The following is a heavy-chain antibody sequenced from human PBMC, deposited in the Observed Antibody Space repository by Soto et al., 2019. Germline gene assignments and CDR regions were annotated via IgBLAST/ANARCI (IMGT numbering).Heavy chain of an antibody. J-gene: IGHJ3*01. CDR1: GYTFTSHW. V-gene: IGHV5-51*01. Sequence: EVLLVQSGAEVKKPGESLKISCKGSGYTFTSHWIGWVRQMPGKGLEWMGLIYPGDSDTRYSPPFQGQVTISVDKSITTAYLQWSSLKASDTAIYYCARGIVVVNVTNAFDFWGHGTTVTVSS. CDR2: IYPGDSDT. D-gene: IGHD2-21*01. CDR3: ARGIVVVNVTNAFDF.